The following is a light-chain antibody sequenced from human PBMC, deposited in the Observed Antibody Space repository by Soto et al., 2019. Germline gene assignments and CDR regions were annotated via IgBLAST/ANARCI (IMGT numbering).Light chain of an antibody. CDR1: QGISNH. J-gene: IGKJ1*01. V-gene: IGKV1-16*02. Sequence: DIQMTQSPSSLSASVGDRVTITCRASQGISNHLAWFQQKPGKAPKSLTYAASSLQSGVPSKFSGSGSGTDFTLTISSLQSEDFATYYCQQYKSYPMTFGQGTKVEIK. CDR3: QQYKSYPMT. CDR2: AAS.